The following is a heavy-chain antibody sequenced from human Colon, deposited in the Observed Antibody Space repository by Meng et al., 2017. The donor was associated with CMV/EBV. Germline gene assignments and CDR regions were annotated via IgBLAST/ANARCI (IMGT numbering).Heavy chain of an antibody. V-gene: IGHV4-39*07. Sequence: SETLSLTCTVSGGSLRSSSHPWGWIRQPPGKELEWIGTVSYTQNPYYSPPLKSRVTITMDRSKNQFSLKLNSVTAADTAVYYCASQRGSGSGTFDYWGQGTLVTVSS. CDR2: VSYTQNP. D-gene: IGHD3-10*01. CDR1: GGSLRSSSHP. J-gene: IGHJ4*02. CDR3: ASQRGSGSGTFDY.